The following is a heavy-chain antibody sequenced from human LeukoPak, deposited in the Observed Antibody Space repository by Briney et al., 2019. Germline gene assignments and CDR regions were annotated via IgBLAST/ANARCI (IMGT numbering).Heavy chain of an antibody. V-gene: IGHV1-2*02. Sequence: ASVKVSCKASGYTFTGYYMHWVRQAPGQGLEWMGWISPGSGATNCAQRFHGRVTMTRDTSISTVYMELSRLRSDDTAVYYCARDVGEYCSSIDCHASDYWGQGTLVTVSS. CDR3: ARDVGEYCSSIDCHASDY. CDR2: ISPGSGAT. D-gene: IGHD2-2*01. J-gene: IGHJ4*02. CDR1: GYTFTGYY.